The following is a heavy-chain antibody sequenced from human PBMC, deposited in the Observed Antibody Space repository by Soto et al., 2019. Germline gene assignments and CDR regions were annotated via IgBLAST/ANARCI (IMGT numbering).Heavy chain of an antibody. V-gene: IGHV3-53*04. Sequence: GGSLRLSCAASGFTVSSNYMSWVRQDPGKGLEWVSVIYSGGSTYYADSVKGRFTISRHNSKNTLYLQMNSLRAEDTAVYYCAWGLDYYDSSGHDAFDIWGQGTMVTVSS. CDR1: GFTVSSNY. CDR3: AWGLDYYDSSGHDAFDI. CDR2: IYSGGST. J-gene: IGHJ3*02. D-gene: IGHD3-22*01.